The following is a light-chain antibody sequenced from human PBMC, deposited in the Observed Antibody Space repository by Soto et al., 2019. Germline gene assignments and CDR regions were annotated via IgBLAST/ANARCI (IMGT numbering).Light chain of an antibody. CDR3: LQDYSYPRT. J-gene: IGKJ1*01. CDR2: GAS. Sequence: EIVMTQSPATLSVSPGERATLSCRASQSVGSNLAWYQQKPGQAPRLLIYGASTRATGIPARFSGSGSGTEFTLTISSLQSEDFATYYCLQDYSYPRTFGQGTKVEIK. CDR1: QSVGSN. V-gene: IGKV3-15*01.